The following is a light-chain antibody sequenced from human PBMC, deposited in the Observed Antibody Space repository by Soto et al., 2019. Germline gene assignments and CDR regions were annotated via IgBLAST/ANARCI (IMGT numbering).Light chain of an antibody. J-gene: IGLJ1*01. CDR1: SSDVGGYNY. CDR3: SSYTSSSNPYV. V-gene: IGLV2-14*01. Sequence: QSALTQPASVSGSPGQSITISCTGTSSDVGGYNYVSWYQQHPGKAPKRMIYEVSNRPSGVSNRFSGSKSGNTASLTISGLQAEDEADYYCSSYTSSSNPYVFGTGTKLTVL. CDR2: EVS.